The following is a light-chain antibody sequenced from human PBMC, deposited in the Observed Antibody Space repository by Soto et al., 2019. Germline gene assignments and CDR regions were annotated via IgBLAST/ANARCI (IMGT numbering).Light chain of an antibody. J-gene: IGKJ1*01. CDR2: DVS. CDR3: QHRSNWPGT. Sequence: EVVLTQSPSALSCSPLERSTLSCRASQSVFSYLAWYQQKPGQAPRLLIYDVSDRATGIPARFTGSGSGTDFTLTISSLEPEDFAVYYCQHRSNWPGTFGQGTKVDIK. CDR1: QSVFSY. V-gene: IGKV3-11*01.